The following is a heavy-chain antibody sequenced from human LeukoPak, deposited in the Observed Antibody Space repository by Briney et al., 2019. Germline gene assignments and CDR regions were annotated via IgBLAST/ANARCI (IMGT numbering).Heavy chain of an antibody. CDR1: GGSFSGYY. V-gene: IGHV4-34*01. CDR2: INHSGST. CDR3: ARLIYDFWSGYTPFDY. J-gene: IGHJ4*02. Sequence: TSETLSLTCAVYGGSFSGYYWSWIRQPPGKGLEWIGEINHSGSTNYNPSLKSRVTISVDTSKNQFSLKLSSVTAADTAVYYCARLIYDFWSGYTPFDYWGQGTLVTVSS. D-gene: IGHD3-3*01.